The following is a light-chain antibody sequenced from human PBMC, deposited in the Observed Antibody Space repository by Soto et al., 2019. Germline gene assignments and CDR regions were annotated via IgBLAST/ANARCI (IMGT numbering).Light chain of an antibody. J-gene: IGKJ1*01. Sequence: ETVLTQSPGTLSLSPGERATLSCRASQSVSSSYLAWYQQKPGQAPRLLIYGASTGATGIPDRFSGSGSGTDFTLTISILEPEDFAVYYCQQYGSSPPSWTFGQGTKVEIK. CDR2: GAS. V-gene: IGKV3-20*01. CDR1: QSVSSSY. CDR3: QQYGSSPPSWT.